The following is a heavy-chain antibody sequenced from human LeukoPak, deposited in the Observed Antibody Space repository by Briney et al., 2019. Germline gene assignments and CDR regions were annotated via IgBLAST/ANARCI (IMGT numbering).Heavy chain of an antibody. Sequence: GGALRLSCAAPGFTFSSYAMSWVRQAPGKGLEWVSAISGCGGSTYYADSVKGRFTISRDNSKNTLYLQMNSLRAEDTAVYYCAKRAVAGAYFDYWGQGTLVTVSS. D-gene: IGHD6-19*01. CDR3: AKRAVAGAYFDY. J-gene: IGHJ4*02. CDR2: ISGCGGST. CDR1: GFTFSSYA. V-gene: IGHV3-23*01.